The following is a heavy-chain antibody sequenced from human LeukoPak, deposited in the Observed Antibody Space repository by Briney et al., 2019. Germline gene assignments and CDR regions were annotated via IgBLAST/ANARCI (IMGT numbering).Heavy chain of an antibody. V-gene: IGHV4-31*03. CDR1: GGSISSGGYY. CDR2: IYYSGST. CDR3: ARSKASAPAAFRKFDP. J-gene: IGHJ5*02. Sequence: SETLSLTCTVSGGSISSGGYYWSWIRQHPGKGLEWIGYIYYSGSTYYNPSLKSRVTISVDTSKNQFSLKPSSVTAADTAVYYCARSKASAPAAFRKFDPWGQGTLVTVSS. D-gene: IGHD2-2*01.